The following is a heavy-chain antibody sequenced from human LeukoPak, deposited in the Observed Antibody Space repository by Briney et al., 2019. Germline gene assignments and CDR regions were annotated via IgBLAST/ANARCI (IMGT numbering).Heavy chain of an antibody. V-gene: IGHV3-48*03. CDR3: AKVSGSGWHFDH. Sequence: GGSLRLSCAASGFAFSNYEMNWVRQAPGKGLEWVSFISSSGILIYYADSVKGRFTISRDNGKNSLFLQMDSLRVEDTAVYYCAKVSGSGWHFDHWGQGTLVTVSS. J-gene: IGHJ4*02. D-gene: IGHD6-19*01. CDR1: GFAFSNYE. CDR2: ISSSGILI.